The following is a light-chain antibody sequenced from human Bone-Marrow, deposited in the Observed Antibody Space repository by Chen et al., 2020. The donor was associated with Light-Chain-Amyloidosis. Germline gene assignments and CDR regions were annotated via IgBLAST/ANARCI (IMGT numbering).Light chain of an antibody. CDR2: HGS. CDR3: QQYSSRVLS. J-gene: IGKJ4*01. V-gene: IGKV1-5*01. Sequence: DIQLTQSPSTLSAAVGDRVTITCRASDSVVGWLAWYQHHPGKAPKLLMYHGSTLHSGVPSRFSGSGFATDFSLIISNLEPEDFATYYCQQYSSRVLSFGGGTKVEMK. CDR1: DSVVGW.